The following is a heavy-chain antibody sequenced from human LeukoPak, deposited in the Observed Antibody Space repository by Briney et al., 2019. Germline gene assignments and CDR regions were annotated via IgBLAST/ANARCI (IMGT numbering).Heavy chain of an antibody. CDR2: ISYDGSNE. CDR3: ARVSGSYLNWFDP. CDR1: GFTFSSYV. Sequence: PGGSLRLSCAASGFTFSSYVMHWVRQAPGKGLEWVAIISYDGSNEYYADSVKGRFTMSRDNAKNSLYLQVNSLRAEDTAVYYCARVSGSYLNWFDPWGQGTLVTVSS. J-gene: IGHJ5*02. D-gene: IGHD1-26*01. V-gene: IGHV3-30*04.